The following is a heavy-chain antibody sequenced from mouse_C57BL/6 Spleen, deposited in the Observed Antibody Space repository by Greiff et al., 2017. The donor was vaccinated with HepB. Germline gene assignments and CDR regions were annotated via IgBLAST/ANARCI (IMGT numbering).Heavy chain of an antibody. Sequence: QVQLQQPGAELVKPGASVKLSCKASGYTFTEYTIHWVKQRSGQGLEWIGWFYPGSGSIKYNEKFKDKATLTADKSSSTVYMELSRLTSEDSAVYFCARYEEDYGSSYRTWFAYWGQGTLVTVSA. D-gene: IGHD1-1*01. CDR1: GYTFTEYT. V-gene: IGHV1-62-2*01. CDR3: ARYEEDYGSSYRTWFAY. J-gene: IGHJ3*01. CDR2: FYPGSGSI.